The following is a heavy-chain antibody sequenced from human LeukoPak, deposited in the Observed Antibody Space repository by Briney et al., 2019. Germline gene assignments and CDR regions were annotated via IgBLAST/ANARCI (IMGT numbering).Heavy chain of an antibody. J-gene: IGHJ5*02. D-gene: IGHD2-8*01. Sequence: PSETLSLTCTVSGDSISSRSYFWDWIRQSPGKGLEWIGSMYYSGSTYYSPSLKSRVTMSIDTAENQFSLKLTSVTAADTAVYYCARHHGPWGQGTLVTVSS. CDR1: GDSISSRSYF. CDR3: ARHHGP. CDR2: MYYSGST. V-gene: IGHV4-39*01.